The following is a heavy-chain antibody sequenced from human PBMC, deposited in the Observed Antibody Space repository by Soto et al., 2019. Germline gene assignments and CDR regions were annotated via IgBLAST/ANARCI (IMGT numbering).Heavy chain of an antibody. Sequence: PGGSLRLSCAASGFTFSDNYMSWIRQAPGKGLEWVSYISSSGSIIYYADSVKGRFTISRDNAKNSLYLQMNSLRAEDTAVYYCTRDFYGLQSGVFDYWGQGTLVTVSS. CDR1: GFTFSDNY. CDR3: TRDFYGLQSGVFDY. J-gene: IGHJ4*02. D-gene: IGHD5-12*01. V-gene: IGHV3-11*01. CDR2: ISSSGSII.